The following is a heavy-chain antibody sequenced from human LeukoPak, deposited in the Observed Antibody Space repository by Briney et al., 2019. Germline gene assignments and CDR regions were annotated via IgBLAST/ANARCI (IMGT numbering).Heavy chain of an antibody. CDR2: ISGSGGST. V-gene: IGHV3-23*01. J-gene: IGHJ4*02. CDR1: GFTLSSYA. Sequence: GGSLRLSCAASGFTLSSYAMSWVRQAPGKGLEWVSAISGSGGSTYYADSVKGRFTISRDNSKNTLYLQMNSLRAEDTAVYYCAKDLPVVVAATVGVFDYWGQGTLVTVSS. CDR3: AKDLPVVVAATVGVFDY. D-gene: IGHD2-15*01.